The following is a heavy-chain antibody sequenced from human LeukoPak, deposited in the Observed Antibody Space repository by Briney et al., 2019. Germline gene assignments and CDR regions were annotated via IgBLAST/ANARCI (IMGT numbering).Heavy chain of an antibody. J-gene: IGHJ5*02. Sequence: PGGSLRLSCAASGFTFSGYAMSWVRQAPGKGLEWVSGISWNSGSIGYADSVKGRFTISRDNAKNSLYLQMNSLRAEDTALYYCAKDISPYSSGWHNWFDPWGQGTLVTVSS. V-gene: IGHV3-9*01. D-gene: IGHD6-19*01. CDR2: ISWNSGSI. CDR1: GFTFSGYA. CDR3: AKDISPYSSGWHNWFDP.